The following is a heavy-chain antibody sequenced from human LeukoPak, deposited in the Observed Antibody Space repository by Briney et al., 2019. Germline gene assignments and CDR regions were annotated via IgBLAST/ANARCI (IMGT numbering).Heavy chain of an antibody. CDR1: GYTFTSYD. Sequence: ASVKVSCKASGYTFTSYDINWVRQATGQGLEWMGCMNPNSGNTGYAQKFQGRVTITSNTSISTAYMELSSLRSEDTAVYYCARGPGLGGYLTYYFDYWGQGTLVTVSS. V-gene: IGHV1-8*03. J-gene: IGHJ4*02. CDR3: ARGPGLGGYLTYYFDY. CDR2: MNPNSGNT. D-gene: IGHD3-22*01.